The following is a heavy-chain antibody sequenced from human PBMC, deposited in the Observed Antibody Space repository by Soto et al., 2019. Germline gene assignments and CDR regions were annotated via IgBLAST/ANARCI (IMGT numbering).Heavy chain of an antibody. CDR3: ARDPFNNWNYEGYWFDP. CDR1: GGTYSSYT. V-gene: IGHV1-69*04. CDR2: IIPILGIA. D-gene: IGHD1-7*01. Sequence: ASVKVSCKASGGTYSSYTISWVRQAPGQGLEWMGRIIPILGIANYAQKFQGRVTITADKSTSTAYMELSSLRSEDTAVHYCARDPFNNWNYEGYWFDPWGQGTLVTVSS. J-gene: IGHJ5*02.